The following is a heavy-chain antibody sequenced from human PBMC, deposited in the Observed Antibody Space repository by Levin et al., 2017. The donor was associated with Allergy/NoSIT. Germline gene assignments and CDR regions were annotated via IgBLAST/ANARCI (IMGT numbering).Heavy chain of an antibody. D-gene: IGHD3-22*01. CDR2: IIPILGTA. CDR3: ARGSKWNDRSGHKGFDH. J-gene: IGHJ4*02. CDR1: GGAFITYA. V-gene: IGHV1-69*06. Sequence: GASVKVSCKASGGAFITYAISWVRQAPGQGLEWMGGIIPILGTANYAQKFQGRVTITADKSTSTAYMELTSLRSEDTAVYYCARGSKWNDRSGHKGFDHWGQGTLVTVSS.